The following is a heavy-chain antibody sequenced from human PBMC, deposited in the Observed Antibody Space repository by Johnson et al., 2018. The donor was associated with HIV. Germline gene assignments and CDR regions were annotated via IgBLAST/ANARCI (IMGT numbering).Heavy chain of an antibody. CDR3: AREMVGARGIDDAFDI. D-gene: IGHD1-26*01. CDR1: GFTFSTFG. Sequence: QVQLVESGGGVVQPGRSLRLSCAASGFTFSTFGMHWVRQAPGKGLEWVAVISYDVSNKYYADSVEGRFTISRDNSKNRLYLQMNSLRDEDTAVYYCAREMVGARGIDDAFDIWGQGTMVTVSS. V-gene: IGHV3-30*13. CDR2: ISYDVSNK. J-gene: IGHJ3*02.